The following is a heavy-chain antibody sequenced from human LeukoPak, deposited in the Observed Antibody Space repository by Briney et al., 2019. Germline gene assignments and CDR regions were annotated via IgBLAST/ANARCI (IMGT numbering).Heavy chain of an antibody. J-gene: IGHJ6*03. CDR3: AREGGSSHSYYYYMDV. CDR2: IYTSGST. D-gene: IGHD2-2*01. Sequence: SETLSLTCTVSGGSISSYYWSWIRQPAGKGLEWIGRIYTSGSTNYNPSLKSRVTMSVDTSKNQFSLKLSSVTAADTAVYYCAREGGSSHSYYYYMDVWGKGTTVTVSS. CDR1: GGSISSYY. V-gene: IGHV4-4*07.